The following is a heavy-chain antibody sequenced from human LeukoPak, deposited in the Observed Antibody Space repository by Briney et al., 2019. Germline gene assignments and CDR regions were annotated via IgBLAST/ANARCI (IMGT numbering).Heavy chain of an antibody. Sequence: SETLSLTCTVSGGSISSYYWSWIRQPPGKGLEWIGYIYYSGSTNYNPSLKSRVTISVDTSKNQFSLKLSSVTAADTAVYYCARGRYSYGFDYWGQGTLVTVSS. CDR2: IYYSGST. V-gene: IGHV4-59*12. D-gene: IGHD5-18*01. J-gene: IGHJ4*02. CDR3: ARGRYSYGFDY. CDR1: GGSISSYY.